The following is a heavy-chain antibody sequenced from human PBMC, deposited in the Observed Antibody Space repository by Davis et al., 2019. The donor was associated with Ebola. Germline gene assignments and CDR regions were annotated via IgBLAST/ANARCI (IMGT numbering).Heavy chain of an antibody. CDR3: ARERIAARLVDY. Sequence: ASVKVSCKASGYTFTSYYMHWLRHAPGQGLEWMGIINPSGGRTSYAQKFQGRVTMTRDTSTSTVYMELSSLRSEDTAVYYCARERIAARLVDYWGQGTLVTVSS. V-gene: IGHV1-46*03. CDR1: GYTFTSYY. CDR2: INPSGGRT. D-gene: IGHD6-6*01. J-gene: IGHJ4*02.